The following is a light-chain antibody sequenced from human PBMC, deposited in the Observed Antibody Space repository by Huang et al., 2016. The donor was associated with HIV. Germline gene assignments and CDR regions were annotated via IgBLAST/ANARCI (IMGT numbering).Light chain of an antibody. J-gene: IGKJ2*01. Sequence: EMVMTQSPDTLSVSPGESVTLSCRASQGISSNLAWYQQKPGQAPRLLIHGASTRAAGIPAMFSGSGSEIAFSLISNSLQSEDSAIYFCLQYNNWPRTFGQGTKLEIK. CDR3: LQYNNWPRT. CDR2: GAS. CDR1: QGISSN. V-gene: IGKV3-15*01.